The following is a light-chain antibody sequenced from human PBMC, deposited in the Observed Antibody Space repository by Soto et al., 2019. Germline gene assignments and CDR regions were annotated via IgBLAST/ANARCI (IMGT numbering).Light chain of an antibody. J-gene: IGKJ5*01. CDR2: DAY. V-gene: IGKV3-11*01. Sequence: DIVLTQSPATLSSFPGDRVTLSCRASQYINTRLAWYQHRPGQAPRLLIYDAYNRATGIPPRFSGSGSGTDFTLTISSLEPEDSAVYYCQQRHMWPITFGQGTRLEIK. CDR1: QYINTR. CDR3: QQRHMWPIT.